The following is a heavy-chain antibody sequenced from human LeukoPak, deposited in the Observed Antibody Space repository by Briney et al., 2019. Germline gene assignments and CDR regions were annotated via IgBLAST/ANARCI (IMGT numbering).Heavy chain of an antibody. D-gene: IGHD3-10*01. J-gene: IGHJ3*02. CDR1: GFTFSNYG. Sequence: GGSLRLSCAASGFTFSNYGMNWVRQAPGKGLEWVSFTDTSGNYIYYGDSVKGRFTISRDNAKNLVFLQMNGLRAEDTAVYYCARGRSITLLRGVAMSDGFDIRGQGAMVTVSS. V-gene: IGHV3-21*01. CDR3: ARGRSITLLRGVAMSDGFDI. CDR2: TDTSGNYI.